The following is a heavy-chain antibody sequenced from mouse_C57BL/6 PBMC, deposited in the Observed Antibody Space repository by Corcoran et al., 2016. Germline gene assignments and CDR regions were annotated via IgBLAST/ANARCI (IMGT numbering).Heavy chain of an antibody. Sequence: EVQLQQSGPELVEPGASVKIPCKASGYTFTDYNMDWVKQSHGKSLEWIGDINPNNGGTIYNQKFKGKATLTVDKSSSTAYMELRSLTSEDTAVYYCARWGAYYSNFYAMDYWGQGTSVTVSS. D-gene: IGHD2-5*01. CDR2: INPNNGGT. J-gene: IGHJ4*01. V-gene: IGHV1-18*01. CDR1: GYTFTDYN. CDR3: ARWGAYYSNFYAMDY.